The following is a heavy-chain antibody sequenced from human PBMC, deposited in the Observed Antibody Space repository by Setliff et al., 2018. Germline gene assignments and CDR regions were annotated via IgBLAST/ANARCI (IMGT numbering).Heavy chain of an antibody. Sequence: ASVKVSCKASGYIFSSYGINWVRQAPGQGLEWMGWISAYARKFQGRVIMTTDTSTNTAYMELRSLRSDDTAMYYCARDTHQWDLLYFDSWGQGTLVTVSS. D-gene: IGHD1-26*01. CDR2: ISA. CDR1: GYIFSSYG. CDR3: ARDTHQWDLLYFDS. J-gene: IGHJ4*02. V-gene: IGHV1-18*01.